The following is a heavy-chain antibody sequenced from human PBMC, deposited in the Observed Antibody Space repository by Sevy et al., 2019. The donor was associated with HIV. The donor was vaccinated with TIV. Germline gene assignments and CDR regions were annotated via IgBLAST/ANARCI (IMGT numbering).Heavy chain of an antibody. CDR1: GGSVSSVSYY. CDR2: IYSSGST. D-gene: IGHD6-13*01. J-gene: IGHJ4*02. V-gene: IGHV4-61*01. Sequence: SETLSLTCTVSGGSVSSVSYYWSWIRQPPGKGLEWFGYIYSSGSTNYNPSLKGRVTISEDTSNNQFSLRLSAVTAADTAVYYCASLAAAAAPYFDYWGQGTLVTVSS. CDR3: ASLAAAAAPYFDY.